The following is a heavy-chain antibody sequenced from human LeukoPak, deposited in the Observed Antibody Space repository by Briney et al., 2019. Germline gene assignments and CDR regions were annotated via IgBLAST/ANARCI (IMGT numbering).Heavy chain of an antibody. CDR2: MNPSGST. J-gene: IGHJ6*03. V-gene: IGHV4-34*01. CDR1: VGSFSGYY. CDR3: ARGRQDVTMIVVVMTAVSYYLDV. Sequence: SETLSLTCAVYVGSFSGYYWTWIRQTPGKGLEGIGEMNPSGSTNYNPSLKSRVTISVDTSKHQCSLRLSSVNAADRAVYYCARGRQDVTMIVVVMTAVSYYLDVWGKGTAVTVS. D-gene: IGHD3-22*01.